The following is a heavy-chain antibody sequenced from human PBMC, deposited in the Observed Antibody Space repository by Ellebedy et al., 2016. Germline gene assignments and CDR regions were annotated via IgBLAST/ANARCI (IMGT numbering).Heavy chain of an antibody. CDR3: ARVASDIPRFMVRGVTYFDY. J-gene: IGHJ4*02. CDR1: GGSISSYY. Sequence: SETLSLXXTVSGGSISSYYWSWIRQPPGKGLEWIGYIYYSGSTNYNPSLKSRVTISVDTSKNQFSLKLSSVTAADTAVYYCARVASDIPRFMVRGVTYFDYWGQGTLVTVSS. V-gene: IGHV4-59*01. D-gene: IGHD3-10*01. CDR2: IYYSGST.